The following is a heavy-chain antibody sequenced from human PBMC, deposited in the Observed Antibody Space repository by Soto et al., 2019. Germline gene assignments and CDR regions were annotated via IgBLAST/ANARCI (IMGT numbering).Heavy chain of an antibody. Sequence: ASVKVSCKASGGSFSSFHFNWVRQAPGQGLEWIGSIAPIFGSSRYTQRFQGRVTITADELTSTAYLELDSPRSDDTAMYYCADGGGGYDTWGQGTLVTVSS. D-gene: IGHD3-22*01. CDR3: ADGGGGYDT. V-gene: IGHV1-69*13. CDR1: GGSFSSFH. J-gene: IGHJ5*02. CDR2: IAPIFGSS.